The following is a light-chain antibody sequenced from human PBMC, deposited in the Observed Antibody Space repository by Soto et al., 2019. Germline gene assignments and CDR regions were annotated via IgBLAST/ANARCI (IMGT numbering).Light chain of an antibody. CDR1: QSVSSN. V-gene: IGKV3-15*01. J-gene: IGKJ2*01. Sequence: EIVMTQSPATLSVSPGERATLSCRASQSVSSNLAWYQQKPGHAPRLLIYGASTRANGIPARFSGSGSGTEFTLTISSLHSGGFSVYCCHQYNNWRTFGQGTKVAIK. CDR3: HQYNNWRT. CDR2: GAS.